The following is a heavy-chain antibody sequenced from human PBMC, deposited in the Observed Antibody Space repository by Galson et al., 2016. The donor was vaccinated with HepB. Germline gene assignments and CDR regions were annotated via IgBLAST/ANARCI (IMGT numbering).Heavy chain of an antibody. CDR3: ARGGPDFGDFQ. CDR2: IYYSGMT. V-gene: IGHV4-31*03. D-gene: IGHD4-17*01. CDR1: GGSISSGGYY. Sequence: LTCTVSGGSISSGGYYWTWVGQRPGKGLEWIGYIYYSGMTYYNPSLESRIVIFAETYKNQFSLKLSSVTAADTAFYYCARGGPDFGDFQWGQGTLITVSP. J-gene: IGHJ4*02.